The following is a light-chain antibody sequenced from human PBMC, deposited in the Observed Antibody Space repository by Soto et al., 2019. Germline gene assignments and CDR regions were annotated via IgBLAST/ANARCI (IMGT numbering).Light chain of an antibody. Sequence: EIVMTQSPATLSVSPGERATLSCRASQSVSSNLAWYQQKPGQAPRLLIYGASTRATGVPARFSGSGSGTEFTLTISSLQSEDFAVYYCQQYNNWPPVTFGQGTKVDIK. V-gene: IGKV3-15*01. J-gene: IGKJ1*01. CDR3: QQYNNWPPVT. CDR2: GAS. CDR1: QSVSSN.